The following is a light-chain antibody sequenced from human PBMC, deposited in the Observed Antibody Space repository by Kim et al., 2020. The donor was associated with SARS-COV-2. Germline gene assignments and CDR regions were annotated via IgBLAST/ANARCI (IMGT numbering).Light chain of an antibody. V-gene: IGLV1-40*01. CDR2: ATT. J-gene: IGLJ1*01. CDR1: SSNSGAGYD. Sequence: QRVTTSFTGGSSNSGAGYDVHWYQHLPETAPKLLISATTDRPSGVPDRFSGSRSGTSASLAITGLQAEDESDYYCQSYDSSLSGYVFGTGTKVTVL. CDR3: QSYDSSLSGYV.